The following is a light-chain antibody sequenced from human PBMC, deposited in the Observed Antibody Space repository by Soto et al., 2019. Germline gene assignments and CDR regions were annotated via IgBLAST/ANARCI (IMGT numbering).Light chain of an antibody. J-gene: IGKJ5*01. CDR1: QSVSSY. CDR3: QQRSNWIT. V-gene: IGKV3-11*01. Sequence: EIVLPQSPATLSLSPGARATLSCRASQSVSSYLAWYQQKPGQAPRLLIYDASNRATGIPARISGSASGTDFTLTISSLDPEDFAVYYCQQRSNWITFGQGTRLEIK. CDR2: DAS.